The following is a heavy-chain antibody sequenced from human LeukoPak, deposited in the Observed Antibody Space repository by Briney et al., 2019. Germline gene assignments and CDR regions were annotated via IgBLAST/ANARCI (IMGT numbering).Heavy chain of an antibody. V-gene: IGHV3-53*01. D-gene: IGHD6-13*01. J-gene: IGHJ4*02. CDR3: ARGPSITWYLD. Sequence: GGSLRLSCAASGFSVSSNYMTWVRQAPGKGLEWVSVMYSGGTTYYADSVKGRFTISRDSSKNTLYLQMNSLRAEDTAMYYCARGPSITWYLDWGQGTLVTVSS. CDR1: GFSVSSNY. CDR2: MYSGGTT.